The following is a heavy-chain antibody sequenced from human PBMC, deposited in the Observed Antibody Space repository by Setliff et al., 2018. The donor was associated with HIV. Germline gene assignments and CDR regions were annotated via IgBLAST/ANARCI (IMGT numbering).Heavy chain of an antibody. J-gene: IGHJ4*02. Sequence: SETLSLTCTVSGGSISSYYWSWIRQPQGKGLEWIGYIYYSGSTNYNPSLKRRVTISVDTSKNQFSLKLSPVTAADTAVYYCARGDGSYLDWWGQGTLVTVSS. D-gene: IGHD1-26*01. CDR2: IYYSGST. CDR3: ARGDGSYLDW. CDR1: GGSISSYY. V-gene: IGHV4-59*01.